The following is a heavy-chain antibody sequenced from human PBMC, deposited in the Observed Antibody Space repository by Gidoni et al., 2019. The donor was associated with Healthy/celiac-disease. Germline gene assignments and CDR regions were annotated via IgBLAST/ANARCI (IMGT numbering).Heavy chain of an antibody. V-gene: IGHV4-39*01. CDR2: IYYSGST. D-gene: IGHD5-18*01. Sequence: QLQLQESGPGLVKPSETLSLTCTVSGGSISSSSYYWGWIRQPPGKGLEWIGSIYYSGSTYYNPSLKSRVTISVDTSKNQFSLKLSSVTAADTAVYYCATGYSYGTRPGVAVAGTFDYWGQGTLVTVSS. CDR3: ATGYSYGTRPGVAVAGTFDY. CDR1: GGSISSSSYY. J-gene: IGHJ4*02.